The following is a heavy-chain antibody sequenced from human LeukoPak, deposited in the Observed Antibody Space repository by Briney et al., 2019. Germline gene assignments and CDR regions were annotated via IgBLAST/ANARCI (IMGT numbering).Heavy chain of an antibody. D-gene: IGHD4-23*01. J-gene: IGHJ3*02. CDR2: SRNKADSYTT. CDR3: ARGYDYGGNSDSDAFDI. V-gene: IGHV3-72*01. Sequence: GGSLRLSCAASGFSLGDHYMDWVRQAPGKGLEWVGRSRNKADSYTTEYAASVKGRFTISTDDSKNSLYPQMNSLTTEDTAVYYCARGYDYGGNSDSDAFDIWGQGTMVTVSS. CDR1: GFSLGDHY.